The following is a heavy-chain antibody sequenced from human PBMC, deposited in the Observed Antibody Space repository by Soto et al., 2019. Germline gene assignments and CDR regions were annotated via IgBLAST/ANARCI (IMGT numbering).Heavy chain of an antibody. Sequence: GASVKVSCEASGDTYISYSMHWVRQAPGQRLEWMGWINVGNGNTKYSQNFQGRVTINQDTSASTAYMELSSLTSEDTAVYYCARDLGQQLVGFDYWGQGTLVTVSS. CDR3: ARDLGQQLVGFDY. D-gene: IGHD6-13*01. CDR2: INVGNGNT. CDR1: GDTYISYS. J-gene: IGHJ4*02. V-gene: IGHV1-3*01.